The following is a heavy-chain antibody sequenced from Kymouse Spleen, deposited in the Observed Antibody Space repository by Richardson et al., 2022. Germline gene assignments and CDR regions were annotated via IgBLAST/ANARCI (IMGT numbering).Heavy chain of an antibody. CDR2: IYYSGST. J-gene: IGHJ6*02. CDR3: ARHDRVEHYYYYYGMDV. D-gene: IGHD1-1*01,IGHD1-20*01,IGHD1-7*01. CDR1: GGSISSSSYY. Sequence: QLQLQESGPGLVKPSETLSLTCTVSGGSISSSSYYWGWIRQPPGKGLEWIGSIYYSGSTYYNPSLKSRVTISVDTSKNQFSLKLSSVTAADTAVYYCARHDRVEHYYYYYGMDVWGQGTTVTVSS. V-gene: IGHV4-39*01.